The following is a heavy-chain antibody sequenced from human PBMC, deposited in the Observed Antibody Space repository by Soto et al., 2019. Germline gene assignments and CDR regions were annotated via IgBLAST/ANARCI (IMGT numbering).Heavy chain of an antibody. D-gene: IGHD5-18*01. V-gene: IGHV3-53*01. CDR3: HGYGY. J-gene: IGHJ4*02. Sequence: EVQLVESGGGLIQPGGSLRLSCAVSGFSVRANYMSWVRQAPGKGLEWVSGIYDGDTTYYADSVKGRFIISRDISKNILYLQMNILRAEDTAVYYCHGYGYWGQGTLVTVSS. CDR2: IYDGDTT. CDR1: GFSVRANY.